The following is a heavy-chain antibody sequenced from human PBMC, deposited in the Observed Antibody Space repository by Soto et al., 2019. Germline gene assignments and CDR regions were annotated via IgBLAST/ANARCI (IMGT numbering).Heavy chain of an antibody. D-gene: IGHD6-19*01. CDR2: ISYDGSNK. V-gene: IGHV3-30*18. CDR3: AKDSSGWLKYYFDY. CDR1: GFTFSSYG. Sequence: GGSLRLSCAASGFTFSSYGMHWVRQAPGKGLEWVAVISYDGSNKYYADSVKGRFTISRDNSKNTLYLQMNSLRAEDTAVYYCAKDSSGWLKYYFDYWGQGTLVTVSS. J-gene: IGHJ4*02.